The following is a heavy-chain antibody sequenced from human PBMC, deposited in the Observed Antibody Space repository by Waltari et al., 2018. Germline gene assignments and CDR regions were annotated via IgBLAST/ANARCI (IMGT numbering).Heavy chain of an antibody. Sequence: QVQLVQSGAEVKKPGSSVKVSCKASGGTFSSYATSWVRQAPGQGLEWMGWINAGNGNTKYSQKFQGRVTITRDTSASTAYMELSSLRSEDTAVYYCARVEGAAGLDIWGQGTMVTVSS. CDR3: ARVEGAAGLDI. D-gene: IGHD3-16*01. V-gene: IGHV1-3*01. J-gene: IGHJ3*02. CDR2: INAGNGNT. CDR1: GGTFSSYA.